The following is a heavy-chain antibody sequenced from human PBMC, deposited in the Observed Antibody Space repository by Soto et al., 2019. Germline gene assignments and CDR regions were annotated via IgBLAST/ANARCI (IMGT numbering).Heavy chain of an antibody. CDR1: GFTFSSYA. D-gene: IGHD2-15*01. V-gene: IGHV3-23*01. Sequence: GGSLRLSCAASGFTFSSYAMSWVRQAPGKGLEWVSGLSSSGATTNYADSVEGRFTISRDNSKNTLYLQMDSLSAEDTAIYYCAKARCSDIGCYFPDTWGQGTLVTVSS. J-gene: IGHJ5*02. CDR3: AKARCSDIGCYFPDT. CDR2: LSSSGATT.